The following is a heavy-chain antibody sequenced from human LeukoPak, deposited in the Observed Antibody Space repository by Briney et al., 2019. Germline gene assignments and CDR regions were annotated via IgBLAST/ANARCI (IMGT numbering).Heavy chain of an antibody. CDR2: ISWNSGSI. J-gene: IGHJ6*03. V-gene: IGHV3-9*01. Sequence: GGSLRLSCAASGFTFDDYAMHWVQQAPGKGLEWVSGISWNSGSIGYADSVKGRFTISRDNAKNSLYLQMNSLRAEDTALYYCAKGRLGYYYYMDVWGKGTTVTISS. D-gene: IGHD3-16*01. CDR3: AKGRLGYYYYMDV. CDR1: GFTFDDYA.